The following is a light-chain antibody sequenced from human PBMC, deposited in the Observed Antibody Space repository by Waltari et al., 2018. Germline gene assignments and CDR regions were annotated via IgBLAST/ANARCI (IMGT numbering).Light chain of an antibody. Sequence: QSALTQPPSASGSPGQSVTISCTGTSSDVGGYNYVSWYQQHPGKAPKLMIYEVNKRPCGVPDRFAGAKSGSTASLTVSGLQDEDEADYYCSSYAGSDKYVFGPGTTVTVL. CDR1: SSDVGGYNY. CDR3: SSYAGSDKYV. CDR2: EVN. V-gene: IGLV2-8*01. J-gene: IGLJ1*01.